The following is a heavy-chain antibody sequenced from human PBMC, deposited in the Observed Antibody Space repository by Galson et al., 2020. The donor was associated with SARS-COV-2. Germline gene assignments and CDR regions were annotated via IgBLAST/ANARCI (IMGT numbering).Heavy chain of an antibody. D-gene: IGHD3-22*01. CDR1: GFTFTSYS. CDR3: ARAPVNYYDSTGYYSPYYFDF. V-gene: IGHV3-21*01. Sequence: GGSLRLSCVASGFTFTSYSMNWVRQAPGKGLEWVSSISSSSNYIYYADAVKGRFTISRDNAKKSLYLQTNSLRAEDTAVYYCARAPVNYYDSTGYYSPYYFDFWGQGTLVTVSS. CDR2: ISSSSNYI. J-gene: IGHJ4*02.